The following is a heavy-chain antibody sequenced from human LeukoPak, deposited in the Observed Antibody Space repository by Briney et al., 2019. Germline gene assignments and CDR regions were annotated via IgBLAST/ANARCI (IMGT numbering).Heavy chain of an antibody. V-gene: IGHV1-2*02. Sequence: ASVKVSCKASGYTFTGYYMHWVRQAPGQGLEWMGWINPNSGGTNYAQKFQGRVTMTRDTSISTAYMELSRLRSDDTAVYCCAREERYSSGRATLGAFDIWGQGTMVTVSS. CDR1: GYTFTGYY. J-gene: IGHJ3*02. CDR2: INPNSGGT. D-gene: IGHD6-19*01. CDR3: AREERYSSGRATLGAFDI.